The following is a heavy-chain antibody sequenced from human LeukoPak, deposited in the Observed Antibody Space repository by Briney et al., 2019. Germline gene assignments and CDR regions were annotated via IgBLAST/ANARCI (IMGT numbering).Heavy chain of an antibody. V-gene: IGHV3-30-3*01. CDR1: GFTFSSYA. CDR2: ISYDGSNK. CDR3: ARSDMYYDFWSGSPDY. Sequence: GGSLRLSCAASGFTFSSYAMHWVRQAPGKGLEWVAVISYDGSNKYYADSVKGRFTISRDNSKNTLYLQMNSLRAEDTAVYYCARSDMYYDFWSGSPDYWGQGTLVTVFS. J-gene: IGHJ4*02. D-gene: IGHD3-3*01.